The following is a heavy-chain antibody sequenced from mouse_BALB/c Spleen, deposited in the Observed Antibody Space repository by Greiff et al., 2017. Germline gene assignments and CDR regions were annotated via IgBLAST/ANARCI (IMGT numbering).Heavy chain of an antibody. CDR3: ARRGTDYYFDY. CDR2: ISYSGST. Sequence: EVQLQESGPGLVKPSQSLSLTCTVTGYSINSDYAWNWIRQFPGNKLEWMGYISYSGSTSYNPSLKSRISITRDTSKNQFFLQLNSVTTEDTATYYCARRGTDYYFDYWGQGTTLTVSS. D-gene: IGHD2-14*01. J-gene: IGHJ2*01. V-gene: IGHV3-2*02. CDR1: GYSINSDYA.